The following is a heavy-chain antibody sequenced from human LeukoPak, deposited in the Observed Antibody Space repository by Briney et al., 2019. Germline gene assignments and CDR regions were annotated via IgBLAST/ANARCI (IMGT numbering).Heavy chain of an antibody. V-gene: IGHV4-59*01. CDR2: IHYTGST. CDR1: GGSIGSYY. J-gene: IGHJ4*02. Sequence: SETLSLTCTVPGGSIGSYYWSWIRQPPGKGLEWIGYIHYTGSTNYDPSLKSRVTISLDTSKNQFSLKLSSVTAADTAVYYCARDRTHCSGTSCPSHYFDYWGRGTLVTVSS. CDR3: ARDRTHCSGTSCPSHYFDY. D-gene: IGHD2-2*01.